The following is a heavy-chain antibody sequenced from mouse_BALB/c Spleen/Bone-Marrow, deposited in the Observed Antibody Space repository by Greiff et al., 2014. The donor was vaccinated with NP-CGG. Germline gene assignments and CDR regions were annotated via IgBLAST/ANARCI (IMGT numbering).Heavy chain of an antibody. CDR3: ARDKGRVFFDY. V-gene: IGHV7-3*02. CDR2: IGNKANGYTT. J-gene: IGHJ2*01. Sequence: EVQGVESGGGLVQPGGSLRLSCATSGFTFTDYYMSWVRQPPGKALEWLGFIGNKANGYTTEYSASVKGRFTISRDNSQNILYLQMNTLRAEDSATYYCARDKGRVFFDYWGQGTTLTVSS. CDR1: GFTFTDYY.